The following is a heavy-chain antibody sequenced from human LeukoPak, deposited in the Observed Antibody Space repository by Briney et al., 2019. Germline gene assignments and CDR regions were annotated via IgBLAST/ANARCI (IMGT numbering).Heavy chain of an antibody. V-gene: IGHV3-11*01. Sequence: ISSSGSTIYYADSVKGRFTISRDYAKNSLYPQMNSLRAEDTAVYYCAREGVVPAAPAYYFDYWGQGTLVTVSS. CDR2: ISSSGSTI. CDR3: AREGVVPAAPAYYFDY. J-gene: IGHJ4*02. D-gene: IGHD2-2*01.